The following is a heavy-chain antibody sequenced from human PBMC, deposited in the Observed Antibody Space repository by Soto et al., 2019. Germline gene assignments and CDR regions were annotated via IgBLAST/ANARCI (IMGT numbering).Heavy chain of an antibody. V-gene: IGHV4-39*01. CDR1: GGSISSSSYY. Sequence: QLQLQESGPGLVKPSETLSLTCTVSGGSISSSSYYWGWIRQPPGKRLEWIGSIYYSGSTYYNPSLKSRVTISVDTSKNQFSLKLSSVTAADTAVYYCARRGGVGFWSGYFDYWGQGTLVTVSS. D-gene: IGHD3-3*01. J-gene: IGHJ4*02. CDR3: ARRGGVGFWSGYFDY. CDR2: IYYSGST.